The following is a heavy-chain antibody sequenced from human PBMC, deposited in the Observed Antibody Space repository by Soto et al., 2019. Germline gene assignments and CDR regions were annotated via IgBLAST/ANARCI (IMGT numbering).Heavy chain of an antibody. V-gene: IGHV3-11*01. CDR1: GFTFSDYY. CDR3: ARGGRLYYDYIWGSYPVGAFDI. J-gene: IGHJ3*02. D-gene: IGHD3-16*02. Sequence: QVQLVESGGGLVKPGGSLRLSCAASGFTFSDYYMSWIRQAPGKGLAWVSYISSSGSTIYYADSVKGRFTISRDNAKNSLYLQMNSLRAEDTAVYYCARGGRLYYDYIWGSYPVGAFDIWGQGTMVTVSS. CDR2: ISSSGSTI.